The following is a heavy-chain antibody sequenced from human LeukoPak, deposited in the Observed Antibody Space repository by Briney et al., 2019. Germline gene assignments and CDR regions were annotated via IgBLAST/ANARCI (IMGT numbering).Heavy chain of an antibody. Sequence: PSQTLSLTCTVSGGSISSGGYYWSWIRQHLGKGLEWIGYIYYSGSTYYNPSLKSRVTISVDTSKNQFSLKLSSVTAADTAVYYCARGGPRLTYFDYWGQGTLVTVSS. CDR3: ARGGPRLTYFDY. J-gene: IGHJ4*02. CDR2: IYYSGST. D-gene: IGHD3-16*01. CDR1: GGSISSGGYY. V-gene: IGHV4-31*03.